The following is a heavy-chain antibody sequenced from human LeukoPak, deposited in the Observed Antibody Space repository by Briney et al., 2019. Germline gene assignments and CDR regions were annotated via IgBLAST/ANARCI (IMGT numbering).Heavy chain of an antibody. J-gene: IGHJ5*02. CDR1: GGSFSGYY. D-gene: IGHD3-16*01. V-gene: IGHV4-34*01. CDR3: ARGSVWNWFDP. Sequence: PSETLSLTCAVYGGSFSGYYWSWIRQPPGKGLEWIGEINHSGSTNYNPSLKSRVTISVDTSKNQFSLKLRSVTAADTAVYYCARGSVWNWFDPWGQGTLVTVSS. CDR2: INHSGST.